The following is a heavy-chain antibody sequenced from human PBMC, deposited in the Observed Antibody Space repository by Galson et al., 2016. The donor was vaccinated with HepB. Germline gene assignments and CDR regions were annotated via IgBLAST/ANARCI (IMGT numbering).Heavy chain of an antibody. V-gene: IGHV2-5*08. CDR2: IDRDDDK. CDR1: GFSLKTSGMR. CDR3: AHRRTSADYGSGKDHYFDY. D-gene: IGHD3-10*01. J-gene: IGHJ4*02. Sequence: PALVKPTQTLTLTCSFSGFSLKTSGMRVSWIRQPPGKALEWLARIDRDDDKFYSTSLKSRLTITKDTSKNQVVLTLTNMDPVDTATYYCAHRRTSADYGSGKDHYFDYWGQGTLVTVSS.